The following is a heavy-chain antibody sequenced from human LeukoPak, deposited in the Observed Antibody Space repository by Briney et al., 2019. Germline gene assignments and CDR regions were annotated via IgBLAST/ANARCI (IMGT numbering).Heavy chain of an antibody. V-gene: IGHV3-64*01. J-gene: IGHJ6*02. Sequence: PGGSLRLSCVVSGITFSGYSMIWVRQAPGKGLEYVSAISSNGGSTYYANSVKGRFTISRDNSKNTLYLQMGSLRAEDMAVYYCARGFIAAAGTRYYYYGMDVWGQGTTVTVSS. CDR1: GITFSGYS. CDR3: ARGFIAAAGTRYYYYGMDV. CDR2: ISSNGGST. D-gene: IGHD6-13*01.